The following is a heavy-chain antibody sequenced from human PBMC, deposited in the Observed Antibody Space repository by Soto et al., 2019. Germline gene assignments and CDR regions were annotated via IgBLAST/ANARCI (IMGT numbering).Heavy chain of an antibody. V-gene: IGHV3-21*01. CDR3: ARGPYDSSGTYGMDV. D-gene: IGHD3-22*01. J-gene: IGHJ6*02. Sequence: PGGSLRLSCAASGLTFSSYSMNWVRQAPGKGLEWVSSISSSSSYIYYADSVKGRFTISRDNAKNSLYLQMNSLRAEDTAVYYCARGPYDSSGTYGMDVWGQGTTVTVYS. CDR1: GLTFSSYS. CDR2: ISSSSSYI.